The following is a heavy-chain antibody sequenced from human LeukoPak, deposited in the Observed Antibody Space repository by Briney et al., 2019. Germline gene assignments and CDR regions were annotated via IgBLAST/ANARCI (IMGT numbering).Heavy chain of an antibody. D-gene: IGHD5-18*01. CDR2: INSNTGGT. Sequence: ASVKASCKASGYTFTAYYMHWVRQAPGQGLEWMGRINSNTGGTDYAQKFPGRVTITRDTSISTAYMELSRLRSDDTAVYYCARDRSGYSYGEPLDYWGQGTLVTVSS. V-gene: IGHV1-2*06. CDR1: GYTFTAYY. CDR3: ARDRSGYSYGEPLDY. J-gene: IGHJ4*02.